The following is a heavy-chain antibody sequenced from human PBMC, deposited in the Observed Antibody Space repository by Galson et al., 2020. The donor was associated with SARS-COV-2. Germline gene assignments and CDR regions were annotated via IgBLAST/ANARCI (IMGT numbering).Heavy chain of an antibody. CDR1: GFTFSSYS. CDR3: ARGGSPISMIVVVSYFDL. V-gene: IGHV3-21*01. J-gene: IGHJ2*01. CDR2: ISSSNGYI. D-gene: IGHD3-22*01. Sequence: GGSLRLSCAGSGFTFSSYSMNWVRQAPGKGLEWVSSISSSNGYIYYADSVKGRFTISRDNAKNSLYLQMSSLRAEDTAVYYCARGGSPISMIVVVSYFDLWGRGTLVAVSS.